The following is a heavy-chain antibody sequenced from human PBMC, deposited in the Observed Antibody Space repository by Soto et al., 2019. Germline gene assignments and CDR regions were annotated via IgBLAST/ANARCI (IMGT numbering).Heavy chain of an antibody. J-gene: IGHJ4*02. CDR2: IDWDDDK. D-gene: IGHD5-18*01. CDR1: GFSLSTSGMC. V-gene: IGHV2-70*01. Sequence: SGPTLVNPTQALTLTCTFSGFSLSTSGMCVSWIRQPPGKALEWLALIDWDDDKYYSTSLKTRLTISKDTSKNQVVLTMTNMDPVDTATYYCARVRPISGYSYGYNYFDYWGQGTLVTVSS. CDR3: ARVRPISGYSYGYNYFDY.